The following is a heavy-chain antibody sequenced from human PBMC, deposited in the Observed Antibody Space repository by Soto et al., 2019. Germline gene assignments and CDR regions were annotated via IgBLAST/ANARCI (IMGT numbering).Heavy chain of an antibody. V-gene: IGHV1-18*04. D-gene: IGHD2-2*01. CDR3: ARSIGVDGHARDYYYGMDV. Sequence: QVPLVQSGAEVKKPGASVKVSCKASGYTFTSHGISWVRQAPGQGLEWMGWISADNGNTNYVEKLQGRVTMTTDTSTSTAYTELNSLRSDDTAVFFCARSIGVDGHARDYYYGMDVCGQGTTVTVSS. CDR1: GYTFTSHG. J-gene: IGHJ6*02. CDR2: ISADNGNT.